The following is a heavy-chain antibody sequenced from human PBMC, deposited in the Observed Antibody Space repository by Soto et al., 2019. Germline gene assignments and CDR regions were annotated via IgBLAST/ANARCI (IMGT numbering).Heavy chain of an antibody. V-gene: IGHV1-3*01. Sequence: ASVKVSCKASGYTFTSYAMHWVRQAPGQRLEWMGWINAGNGNTKYSQKFQGRVTITRDTSASTAYMELSSLRSEDTAVYYCARGDTAGNWFDPWGQGTLVTVSS. D-gene: IGHD5-18*01. CDR2: INAGNGNT. J-gene: IGHJ5*02. CDR1: GYTFTSYA. CDR3: ARGDTAGNWFDP.